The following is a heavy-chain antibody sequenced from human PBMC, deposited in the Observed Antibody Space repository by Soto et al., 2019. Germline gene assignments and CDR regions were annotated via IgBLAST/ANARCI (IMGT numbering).Heavy chain of an antibody. V-gene: IGHV4-39*01. CDR2: IYYSGST. D-gene: IGHD6-6*01. Sequence: QLQLQESGPGLVKPSETLSLTCTVSGGSSSSSSYYWGWIRQPPVKGLEWIGSIYYSGSTYYNPSLKSRVTISVDTSKNQFSLKLSSVTAADTAVYYCARGPRLTAAPLHGMDVWGQGTTVTVSS. CDR3: ARGPRLTAAPLHGMDV. J-gene: IGHJ6*02. CDR1: GGSSSSSSYY.